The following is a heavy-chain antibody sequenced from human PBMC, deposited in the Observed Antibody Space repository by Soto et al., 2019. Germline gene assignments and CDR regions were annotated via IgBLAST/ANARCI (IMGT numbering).Heavy chain of an antibody. CDR3: AKNLWTRYFDY. D-gene: IGHD2-2*01. CDR1: GLTFSSFW. Sequence: EVQLVESGGGLVQPGGSLRLSCAASGLTFSSFWMSWVRQAPGKGLEWVANIKQDGSEKYYVDSVKGRFTISRDNAKDSLYLQMNSLRAEDTAIYYCAKNLWTRYFDYWGQGTLATVSS. CDR2: IKQDGSEK. V-gene: IGHV3-7*05. J-gene: IGHJ4*02.